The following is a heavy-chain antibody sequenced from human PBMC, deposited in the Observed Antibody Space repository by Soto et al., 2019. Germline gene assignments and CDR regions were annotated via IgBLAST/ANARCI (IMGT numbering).Heavy chain of an antibody. Sequence: PSETLSLSCTVSGGSISSGGYYWSWIRQHPGKVLEWIGYIYYSGSTYYNPSLKSRVTISVDTSKNQVSLKLSSVTAADTAVYYCARGDLYYYDSSGYDYVWFDPWGQGTLDTVSS. V-gene: IGHV4-31*03. CDR1: GGSISSGGYY. D-gene: IGHD3-22*01. J-gene: IGHJ5*02. CDR3: ARGDLYYYDSSGYDYVWFDP. CDR2: IYYSGST.